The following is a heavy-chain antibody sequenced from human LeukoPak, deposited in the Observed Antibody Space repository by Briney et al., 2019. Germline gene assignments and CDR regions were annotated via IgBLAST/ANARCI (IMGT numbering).Heavy chain of an antibody. CDR1: GYTFTTYI. V-gene: IGHV1-3*04. CDR3: DY. Sequence: ASVKVSCKASGYTFTTYIIHWVRQAPGQRLEWMGWINTGNGNTEYSQNFQGRVTITRDTSASTAYYCARDRFYGSGTYNHFDYWGQGTLVTVSS. D-gene: IGHD3-10*01. CDR2: INTGNGNT. J-gene: IGHJ4*02.